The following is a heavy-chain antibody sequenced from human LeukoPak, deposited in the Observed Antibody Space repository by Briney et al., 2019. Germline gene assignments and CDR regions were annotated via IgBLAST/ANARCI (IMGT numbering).Heavy chain of an antibody. D-gene: IGHD6-13*01. J-gene: IGHJ4*02. V-gene: IGHV3-23*01. CDR1: GFTFSSYA. Sequence: GGSLRLSCAASGFTFSSYAMSWVRHAPGQGLEWVSAISGSGSSTSYAHSVKDRLITSKNNSKNTQYLQMNALRAEDTAVYYCAKMDSSSGYYTNYFDCWGQGTLVTVSS. CDR3: AKMDSSSGYYTNYFDC. CDR2: ISGSGSST.